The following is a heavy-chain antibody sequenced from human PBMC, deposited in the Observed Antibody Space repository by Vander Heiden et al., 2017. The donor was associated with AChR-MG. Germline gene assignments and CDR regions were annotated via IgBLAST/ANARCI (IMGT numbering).Heavy chain of an antibody. D-gene: IGHD6-19*01. J-gene: IGHJ2*01. V-gene: IGHV4-39*01. Sequence: QLQLQESGPGLVKPSETLSLTCTVSGGSISSSSYYWGWIRTPPGKGLDWFGSIYYSGSTYYNPSLKSRVTISVDTSKNQFSLKLSSVTAADTAVYYCASASSGWDWYFDLWGRGTLVTVSS. CDR1: GGSISSSSYY. CDR2: IYYSGST. CDR3: ASASSGWDWYFDL.